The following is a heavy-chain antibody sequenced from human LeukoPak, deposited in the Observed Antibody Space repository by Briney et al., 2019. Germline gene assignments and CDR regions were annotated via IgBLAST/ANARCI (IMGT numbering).Heavy chain of an antibody. Sequence: GGSLRLSCAASGFTVSSNYMSWVRQAPGKGLEWVSVIYSGGSTYYADSVKGRFTISRDNSKNTLYLQMNSLRAEDTAVYYCARVASAAHFDYWGQGTLVTASS. CDR3: ARVASAAHFDY. CDR2: IYSGGST. CDR1: GFTVSSNY. D-gene: IGHD2-2*01. V-gene: IGHV3-53*01. J-gene: IGHJ4*02.